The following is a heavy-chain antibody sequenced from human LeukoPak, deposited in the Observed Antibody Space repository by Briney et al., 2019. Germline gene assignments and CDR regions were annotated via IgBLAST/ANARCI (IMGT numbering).Heavy chain of an antibody. CDR1: GFTVSSNY. D-gene: IGHD3-3*01. CDR2: IYSGGST. J-gene: IGHJ4*02. Sequence: GGSLRLSCAASGFTVSSNYMSWVRQAPGKGLEWVSVIYSGGSTYYADSVKGRFTISRDNSKNSLYLQMNSLRADDTAVYYCARSFLEWLFVEDWGQGTLVTVSS. CDR3: ARSFLEWLFVED. V-gene: IGHV3-66*01.